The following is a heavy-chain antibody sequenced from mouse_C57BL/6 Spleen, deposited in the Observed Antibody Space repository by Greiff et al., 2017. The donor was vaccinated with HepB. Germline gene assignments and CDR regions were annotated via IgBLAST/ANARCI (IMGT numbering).Heavy chain of an antibody. J-gene: IGHJ4*01. CDR3: ARDYGSSYPYYYAMDY. CDR1: GYTFTSYW. D-gene: IGHD1-1*01. V-gene: IGHV1-52*01. Sequence: QVQLQQPGAELVRPGSSVKLSCKASGYTFTSYWMHWVKQRPIQGLEWIGNIDPSDSETHYNQKFKDKATLTVDKSSSTAYMQLSSLTSEDSAVYYCARDYGSSYPYYYAMDYWGQGTSVTVSS. CDR2: IDPSDSET.